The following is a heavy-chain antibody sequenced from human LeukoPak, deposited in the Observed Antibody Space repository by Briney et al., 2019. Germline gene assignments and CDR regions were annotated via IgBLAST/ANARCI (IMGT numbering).Heavy chain of an antibody. CDR1: GFTFSSYS. J-gene: IGHJ3*02. D-gene: IGHD3-22*01. V-gene: IGHV3-21*01. CDR2: ITTSSSYI. CDR3: ARDRFYYYDSSGSGAFDI. Sequence: PGGSLRLSCAASGFTFSSYSMNWVRQAPGKGLEWVSSITTSSSYIYYADSVRGRFTIPRDNVKNSLYLQMNSLRAEDTAVYYCARDRFYYYDSSGSGAFDIWGQGTMVTVSS.